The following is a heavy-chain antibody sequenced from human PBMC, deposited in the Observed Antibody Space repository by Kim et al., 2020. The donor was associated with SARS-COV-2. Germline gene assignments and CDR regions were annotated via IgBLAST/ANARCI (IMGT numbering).Heavy chain of an antibody. CDR2: ISWNSGSI. CDR1: GFTFGDYA. Sequence: GGSLRLSCAASGFTFGDYAMHWVRQAPGKGLEWVSGISWNSGSIGYADSAKGRFTISRDNAKNSLYLQMNSLRAEDTALYYCAKAKYYDILTGLLAPLD. J-gene: IGHJ4*01. D-gene: IGHD3-9*01. CDR3: AKAKYYDILTGLLAPLD. V-gene: IGHV3-9*01.